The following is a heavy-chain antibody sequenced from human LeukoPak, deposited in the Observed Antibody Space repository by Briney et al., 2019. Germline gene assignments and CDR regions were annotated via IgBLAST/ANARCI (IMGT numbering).Heavy chain of an antibody. CDR2: IIPILGIA. J-gene: IGHJ3*02. V-gene: IGHV1-69*04. CDR1: GGTFSSYA. CDR3: ARDTSSWTRDDAFDI. D-gene: IGHD6-13*01. Sequence: SVKVSCKASGGTFSSYAISWVRQAPGQGLEWMGRIIPILGIANYAQKFQGRVTITADKSTSTAYMELSSLRSEDTAVYYCARDTSSWTRDDAFDIWGQGTMVTVSS.